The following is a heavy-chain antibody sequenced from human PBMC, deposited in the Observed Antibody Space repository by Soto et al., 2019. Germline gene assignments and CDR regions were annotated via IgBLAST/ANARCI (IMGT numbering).Heavy chain of an antibody. V-gene: IGHV3-64*01. CDR2: ISSNGGTT. Sequence: EVQLAESGGGMVQPGGPLRPSCVASGFTFISYDMHWVRQAPGKGLEYVSSISSNGGTTYYGNSVKGRFTISRDNSKNTLYLQMGSLRAEDMAVYYCVRRVSGNYDYWGQGTLVTVSS. D-gene: IGHD1-7*01. CDR3: VRRVSGNYDY. CDR1: GFTFISYD. J-gene: IGHJ4*02.